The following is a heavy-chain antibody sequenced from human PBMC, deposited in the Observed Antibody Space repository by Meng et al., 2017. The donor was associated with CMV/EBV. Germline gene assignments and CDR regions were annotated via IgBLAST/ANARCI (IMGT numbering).Heavy chain of an antibody. CDR2: ISYDGSNK. D-gene: IGHD3-10*01. Sequence: GESLKISCAASGFTFSSYAMYWVRQAPGKGLEWVAVISYDGSNKYYADSVKGRFTISRDNSKNTLYLQMNSLRAEDTAVYYCARDRKVRGVMKDIEYYYYGMDVWGQGTTVTVSS. V-gene: IGHV3-30-3*01. CDR1: GFTFSSYA. J-gene: IGHJ6*02. CDR3: ARDRKVRGVMKDIEYYYYGMDV.